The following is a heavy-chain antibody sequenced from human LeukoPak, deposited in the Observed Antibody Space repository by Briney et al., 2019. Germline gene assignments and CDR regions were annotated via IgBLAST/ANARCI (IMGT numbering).Heavy chain of an antibody. Sequence: SETLSLTCAVYGGSFSGYHWSWIRQPPGKGLEWIGEINHRGSTNYNPSLKSRVTISVDTSKNQFSLKLSSVNAADTAVYYCASTSAMVYFDYWGQGTLVTVSS. D-gene: IGHD5-18*01. CDR1: GGSFSGYH. CDR3: ASTSAMVYFDY. V-gene: IGHV4-34*01. J-gene: IGHJ4*02. CDR2: INHRGST.